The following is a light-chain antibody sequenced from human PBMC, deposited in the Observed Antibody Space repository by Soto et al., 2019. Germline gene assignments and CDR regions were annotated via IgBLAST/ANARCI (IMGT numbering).Light chain of an antibody. Sequence: QLVLTQSPSASASLGASVKLTCTLSSGHSSYAIAWHQQQPEKGSRYLMKLNSDGSHSKGDGIPDRFSGSSSGAERYLTISSLQSEDEADYYCQTWGTGILVFGGGTKLTVL. CDR1: SGHSSYA. V-gene: IGLV4-69*01. CDR3: QTWGTGILV. J-gene: IGLJ2*01. CDR2: LNSDGSH.